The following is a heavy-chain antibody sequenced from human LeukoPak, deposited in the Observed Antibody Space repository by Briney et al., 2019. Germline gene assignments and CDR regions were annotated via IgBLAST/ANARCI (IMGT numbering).Heavy chain of an antibody. V-gene: IGHV1-3*01. Sequence: GASVKVSCKSSGYTFTSYAMYWVRQAPGQKLEWMGWINAGNGDTKYSQKFQGRVTITRDTSASTAYMELSSLRSEDTAVYYCARCGPGSTSCYNKGNIGMDVWGKGTTVTVSS. CDR3: ARCGPGSTSCYNKGNIGMDV. D-gene: IGHD2-2*02. CDR1: GYTFTSYA. J-gene: IGHJ6*04. CDR2: INAGNGDT.